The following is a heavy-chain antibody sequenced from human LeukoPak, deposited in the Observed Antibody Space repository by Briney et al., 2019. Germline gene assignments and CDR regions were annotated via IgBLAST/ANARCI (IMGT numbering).Heavy chain of an antibody. CDR2: ICYSVST. Sequence: PSETLSLTCTVSGGSIGNYSWSWIRQPPGKGLEWIGYICYSVSTDYNPSLKSRVTISADTSKNQFSLKLSSVTAADTAVYYCAREGGGFDYWGQGTLVTVSS. J-gene: IGHJ4*02. CDR3: AREGGGFDY. CDR1: GGSIGNYS. D-gene: IGHD3-16*01. V-gene: IGHV4-59*12.